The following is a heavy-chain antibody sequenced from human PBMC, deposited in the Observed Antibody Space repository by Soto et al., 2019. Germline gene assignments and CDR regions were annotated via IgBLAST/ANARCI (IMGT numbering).Heavy chain of an antibody. V-gene: IGHV3-21*01. D-gene: IGHD3-3*01. CDR1: GFTFTTYA. CDR2: ISSSSSYI. Sequence: GGSLRLSCAASGFTFTTYAMGWVRQAPGKGLEWVSSISSSSSYIYYADSVKGRFTISRDNAKNSLYLQMNSLRAEDTAVYYCARVELRFLEWLPSPYGMDVWGQGTTVTVSS. CDR3: ARVELRFLEWLPSPYGMDV. J-gene: IGHJ6*02.